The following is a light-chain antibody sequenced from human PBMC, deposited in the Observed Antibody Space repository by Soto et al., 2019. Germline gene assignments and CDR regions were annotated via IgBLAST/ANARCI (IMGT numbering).Light chain of an antibody. Sequence: SRVGQAPSTLSAFVGDRVSITCRASQNIGRSLAWYQQKPGETPKVLVYDASSLKSGVPSRFSGSGSGTEFTLTISSLQPDDFATYYCQQYGAYWTFGQGTKVDIK. CDR3: QQYGAYWT. J-gene: IGKJ1*01. CDR2: DAS. CDR1: QNIGRS. V-gene: IGKV1-5*01.